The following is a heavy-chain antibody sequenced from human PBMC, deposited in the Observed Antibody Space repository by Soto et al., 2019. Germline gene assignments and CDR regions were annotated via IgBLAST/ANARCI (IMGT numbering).Heavy chain of an antibody. CDR2: IRSSRSTI. CDR1: GFTFSSYS. D-gene: IGHD2-2*01. Sequence: EVQLVESGGGLVQPGGSLRLSCAASGFTFSSYSMNWVRQAPGKGLEWVSYIRSSRSTIYYADSVKGRFTISRDNAKNSLYLQMNSLRAEDTAVYYCARDCPGSSTTGYGNEWFDSGGQGTLVTGSS. J-gene: IGHJ5*01. V-gene: IGHV3-48*01. CDR3: ARDCPGSSTTGYGNEWFDS.